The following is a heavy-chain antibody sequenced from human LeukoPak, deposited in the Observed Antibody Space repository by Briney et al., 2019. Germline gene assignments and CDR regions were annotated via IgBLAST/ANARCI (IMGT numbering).Heavy chain of an antibody. CDR3: ATQLIYGSGSYYRGAFDY. D-gene: IGHD3-10*01. J-gene: IGHJ4*02. CDR2: FDPEDGET. CDR1: GYTLTELS. Sequence: ASVKASCKVSGYTLTELSMHWVRQAPGKGLEWMGGFDPEDGETIYAQKFQGRVTMTEDTSTDTAYMELSSLRSEDTAVYYCATQLIYGSGSYYRGAFDYWGQGTLVTDSS. V-gene: IGHV1-24*01.